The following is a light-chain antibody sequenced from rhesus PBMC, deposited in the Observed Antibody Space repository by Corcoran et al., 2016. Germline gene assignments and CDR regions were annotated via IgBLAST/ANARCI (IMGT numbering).Light chain of an antibody. CDR3: QHSYSSPFT. CDR2: KAS. J-gene: IGKJ3*01. CDR1: ENVNNY. Sequence: DIQMTQSPSSLSASVGDRVTIACRASENVNNYLHWYQQKPGTAPKLLIYKASTLTSGVPSRFSGSGTGTDFTLTISSLQPEDFATYYCQHSYSSPFTFGPGTKLDIK. V-gene: IGKV1-74*01.